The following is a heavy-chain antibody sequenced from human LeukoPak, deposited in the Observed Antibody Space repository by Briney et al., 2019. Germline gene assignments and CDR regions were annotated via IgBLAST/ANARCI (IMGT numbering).Heavy chain of an antibody. CDR3: ASVDTAMVTRYYYYYMDV. Sequence: SVKVSCKASGGTFSSYAISWVRQAPGQGLEWMGGIIPIFGAANYAQKFQGRVTITTDESTSTAYMELSSLRSEDTAVYYCASVDTAMVTRYYYYYMDVWGKGTTVTVSS. CDR1: GGTFSSYA. D-gene: IGHD5-18*01. V-gene: IGHV1-69*05. CDR2: IIPIFGAA. J-gene: IGHJ6*03.